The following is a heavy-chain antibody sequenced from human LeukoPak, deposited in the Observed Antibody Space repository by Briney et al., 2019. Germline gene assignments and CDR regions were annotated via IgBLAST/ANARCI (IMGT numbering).Heavy chain of an antibody. CDR3: ARRLAVAGFSY. CDR1: GGSFSGNY. V-gene: IGHV4-34*01. CDR2: INHSGST. D-gene: IGHD6-19*01. Sequence: SETLSLTCAVYGGSFSGNYWSWIRQPPGKRLEWIGEINHSGSTNYNPSLKSRVTISVDTSKNQFSLKLSSVTAADTAVYYCARRLAVAGFSYWGQGTLVTVSS. J-gene: IGHJ4*02.